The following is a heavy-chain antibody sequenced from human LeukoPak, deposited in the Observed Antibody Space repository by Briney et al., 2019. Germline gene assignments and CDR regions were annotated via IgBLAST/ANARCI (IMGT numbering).Heavy chain of an antibody. J-gene: IGHJ4*02. CDR2: IYPHDSDT. V-gene: IGHV5-51*01. CDR1: GYSFTNYW. D-gene: IGHD5-12*01. CDR3: ARRGARMVASPLSFDH. Sequence: GESLKISCKGSGYSFTNYWIGWVRQMPGKGLEWMGIIYPHDSDTRYRPSFQGQVIISVDKSISTAYLQWSSLKASDTAMYYCARRGARMVASPLSFDHWGQGTLVSVSS.